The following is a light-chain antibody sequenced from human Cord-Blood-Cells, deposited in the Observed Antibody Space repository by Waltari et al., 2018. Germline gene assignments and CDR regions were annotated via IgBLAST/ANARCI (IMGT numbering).Light chain of an antibody. CDR2: EVS. J-gene: IGLJ3*02. Sequence: QSALTQPASVSGSPGQSIPISCTGTSSDVGSYNLVSWYQQHPGKAPKLMIYEVSERPSGVSNRFSGSKSGNTASLTISGLQAEDEADYYCCSYAGSSTFVFGGGTKLTVL. V-gene: IGLV2-23*02. CDR3: CSYAGSSTFV. CDR1: SSDVGSYNL.